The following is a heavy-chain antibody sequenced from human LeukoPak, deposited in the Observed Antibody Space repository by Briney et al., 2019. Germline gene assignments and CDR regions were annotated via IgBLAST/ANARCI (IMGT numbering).Heavy chain of an antibody. Sequence: SVKVSCKASGGTFSSCTISWVRQAPGQGLEWMGRIIPILGIANYAQKFQGRVTITADKSTSTAYMELSSLRSEDTAVYYCARDTGPSTFDYWGQGTLVTVSS. CDR2: IIPILGIA. CDR1: GGTFSSCT. J-gene: IGHJ4*02. D-gene: IGHD1-14*01. CDR3: ARDTGPSTFDY. V-gene: IGHV1-69*04.